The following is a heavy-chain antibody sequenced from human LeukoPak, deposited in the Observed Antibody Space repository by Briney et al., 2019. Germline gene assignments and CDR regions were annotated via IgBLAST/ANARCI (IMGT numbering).Heavy chain of an antibody. CDR3: AKDEIFGGYYY. J-gene: IGHJ4*02. V-gene: IGHV3-23*01. CDR1: GFTFSSYA. CDR2: ISGSGDST. D-gene: IGHD3-3*01. Sequence: GGSLRLSCAASGFTFSSYAMSWVRQAPGKGLEWVSSISGSGDSTYNADSVKGRFTISRDNSKNMLYLQMNSLRAEDTAVYYFAKDEIFGGYYYWGPGTLVAVSS.